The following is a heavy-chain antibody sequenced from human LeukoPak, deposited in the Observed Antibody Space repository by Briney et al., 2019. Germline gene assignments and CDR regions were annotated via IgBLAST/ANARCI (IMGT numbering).Heavy chain of an antibody. CDR1: GGTFSSYA. Sequence: GASVKVSCKASGGTFSSYAISWVRQAPGQGLEWMGGIIPIFGTANYAQKFQGRVTITADKSTSTAYMELSSLRSEDTAVYYCAGDKWDYYGSGSYYRDYYYGMDVWGQGTTVTVSS. V-gene: IGHV1-69*06. CDR2: IIPIFGTA. CDR3: AGDKWDYYGSGSYYRDYYYGMDV. D-gene: IGHD3-10*01. J-gene: IGHJ6*02.